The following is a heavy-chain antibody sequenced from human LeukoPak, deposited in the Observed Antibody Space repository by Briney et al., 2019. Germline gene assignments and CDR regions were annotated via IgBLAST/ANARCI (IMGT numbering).Heavy chain of an antibody. CDR2: ISSSGSTI. Sequence: GGSLRLSCAASGFTFSDYYMSWIRQAPGKGLEWVSYISSSGSTIYYADSVKGRFTISRDNSKNTLYLQMNSLRAEDTAVYYCAKVLDYDFWSGYYTRDYAFDIWGQGTMVTVSS. V-gene: IGHV3-11*01. J-gene: IGHJ3*02. D-gene: IGHD3-3*01. CDR1: GFTFSDYY. CDR3: AKVLDYDFWSGYYTRDYAFDI.